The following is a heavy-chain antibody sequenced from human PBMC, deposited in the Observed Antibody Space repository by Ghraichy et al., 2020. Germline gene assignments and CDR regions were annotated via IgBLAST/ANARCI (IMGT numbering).Heavy chain of an antibody. CDR2: ISGSGRTT. J-gene: IGHJ5*02. Sequence: GGSLRLSCAASGFTFSSYTMTWVRHAPGKGLEWVSTISGSGRTTYHADSVKGRFTMSRDHSENTLYLQMNSMRTEDEAIYYCAKAWGYCSGGTCPQYDWFDPWDQGTLVIVSS. CDR3: AKAWGYCSGGTCPQYDWFDP. V-gene: IGHV3-23*01. D-gene: IGHD2-15*01. CDR1: GFTFSSYT.